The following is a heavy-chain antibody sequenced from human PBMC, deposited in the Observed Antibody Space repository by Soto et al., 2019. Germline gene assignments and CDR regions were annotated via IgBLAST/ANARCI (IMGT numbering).Heavy chain of an antibody. D-gene: IGHD4-17*01. CDR1: GFTFSSYG. V-gene: IGHV3-30*03. CDR2: ISYDGTNK. Sequence: GGSLRLSCAASGFTFSSYGVHWFRQAPGKGLEWVAIISYDGTNKYYADSVRGRFTISRDNYKNTLYLQMNSLRAEDTALYYCAREDYAQYYFDYWGQGTMVTVSS. CDR3: AREDYAQYYFDY. J-gene: IGHJ4*02.